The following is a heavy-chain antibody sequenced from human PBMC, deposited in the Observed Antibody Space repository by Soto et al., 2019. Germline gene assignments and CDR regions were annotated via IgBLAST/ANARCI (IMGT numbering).Heavy chain of an antibody. CDR2: ISYDGSNK. V-gene: IGHV3-30-3*01. CDR1: GFTFSSYA. J-gene: IGHJ5*02. Sequence: QVQLVESGGGVVQPGRSLRLSCAASGFTFSSYAMHWVRQAPGKGLEWVAVISYDGSNKYYADSVKGRFTISRDNSKNTLYLHMNSLRAEDSAVYYCASGASGLAVTTSGYNWFDPWGQGTLVTVSS. D-gene: IGHD4-4*01. CDR3: ASGASGLAVTTSGYNWFDP.